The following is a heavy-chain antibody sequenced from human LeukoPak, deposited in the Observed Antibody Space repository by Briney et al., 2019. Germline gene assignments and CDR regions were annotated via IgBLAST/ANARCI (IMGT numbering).Heavy chain of an antibody. V-gene: IGHV1-18*01. J-gene: IGHJ6*02. CDR3: ARVYCSGGSCYWVFSGSPTPYGMDV. CDR1: GYTFTSYG. D-gene: IGHD2-15*01. CDR2: ISAYNSNT. Sequence: ASVKVSCKASGYTFTSYGISWVRQAPGQGLEWMGWISAYNSNTNYAQKLQGRVTMTTDTSTSTAYMELRSLRSDDTAVYYCARVYCSGGSCYWVFSGSPTPYGMDVWGQGTTVTVSS.